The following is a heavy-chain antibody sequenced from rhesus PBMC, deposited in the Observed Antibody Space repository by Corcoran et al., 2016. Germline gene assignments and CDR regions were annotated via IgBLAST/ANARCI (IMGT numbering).Heavy chain of an antibody. CDR2: MATSNGNT. CDR1: GYSFTSYS. J-gene: IGHJ4*01. D-gene: IGHD1-26*01. V-gene: IGHV1-200*01. CDR3: ARDCNYVAFDY. Sequence: QVQLVQSGAEVKKPGASVKLSCKASGYSFTSYSIHWVRQAPGQGLEWMGRMATSNGNTGYAQGFQGRVTMNRDTSTSTVYMELSSLRSEDTAVYYCARDCNYVAFDYWGQGVLVTVSS.